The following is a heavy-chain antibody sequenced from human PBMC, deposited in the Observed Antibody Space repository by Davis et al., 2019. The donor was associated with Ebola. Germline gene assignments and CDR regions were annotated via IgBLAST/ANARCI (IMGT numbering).Heavy chain of an antibody. CDR2: IIPIFGTA. J-gene: IGHJ4*02. CDR1: GGTFSSYA. V-gene: IGHV1-69*13. D-gene: IGHD2-15*01. CDR3: ARDEECSGGSCYPFDY. Sequence: SVKVSCKASGGTFSSYAISWVRQAPGQGLEWMGGIIPIFGTANYAQKFQGRVTITADESTSTAYMELSSLRSEDTAVYYCARDEECSGGSCYPFDYWGQGTLVTVSS.